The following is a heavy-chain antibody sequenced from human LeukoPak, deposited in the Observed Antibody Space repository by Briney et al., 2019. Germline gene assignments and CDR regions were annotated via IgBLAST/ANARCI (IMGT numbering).Heavy chain of an antibody. D-gene: IGHD6-19*01. J-gene: IGHJ4*02. CDR1: GGSISSGNW. CDR2: IYHRGNT. Sequence: SETLSLTCTVSGGSISSGNWWSWVRQPPGKGLEWIGEIYHRGNTNYNPSLKSRVTISADKSKNQFSLKLSSVTAADTAVYYCASKGGWYVGVDWGQGTLVTVSS. V-gene: IGHV4-4*02. CDR3: ASKGGWYVGVD.